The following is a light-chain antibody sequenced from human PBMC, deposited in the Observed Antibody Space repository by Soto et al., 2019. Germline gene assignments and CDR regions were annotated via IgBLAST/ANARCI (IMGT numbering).Light chain of an antibody. CDR2: DAS. V-gene: IGKV3-11*01. CDR3: QQRRSWPPTIT. CDR1: QSVSTY. J-gene: IGKJ5*01. Sequence: EIVFTQSPATLSLSPGERATLSCSASQSVSTYLAWYQQRPGQAPRLLIYDASYRATDIPPRFSGSGSGTDSTLTISSLEPEDFAVYYCQQRRSWPPTITFGQGTRLEIK.